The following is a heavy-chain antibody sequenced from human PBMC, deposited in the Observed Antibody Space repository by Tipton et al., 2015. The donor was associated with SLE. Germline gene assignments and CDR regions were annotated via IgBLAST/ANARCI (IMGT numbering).Heavy chain of an antibody. CDR2: IYYSGST. V-gene: IGHV4-59*01. CDR1: GGSISSYY. J-gene: IGHJ4*02. Sequence: LRLSCTVSGGSISSYYWSWIRQPPGKGLEWIGYIYYSGSTNYNPSLKSRVTISVDTSKNQFSLKLSSATAADTAVYYCARGVCSSTSCLDYWGQGTLVTVSS. CDR3: ARGVCSSTSCLDY. D-gene: IGHD2-2*01.